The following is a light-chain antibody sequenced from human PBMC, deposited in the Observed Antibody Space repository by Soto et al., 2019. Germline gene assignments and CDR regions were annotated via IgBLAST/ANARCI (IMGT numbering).Light chain of an antibody. Sequence: DIQLTQSPSFLSASVGDRVTITCRASQGISSYLAWYQQKPGKAPKLLIYAASTLQSGVPSRFSGSGSGTESTLTISSLQPEDFATYYCQQLNSYPQLTFGGGTKVEIK. V-gene: IGKV1-9*01. CDR2: AAS. CDR1: QGISSY. CDR3: QQLNSYPQLT. J-gene: IGKJ4*01.